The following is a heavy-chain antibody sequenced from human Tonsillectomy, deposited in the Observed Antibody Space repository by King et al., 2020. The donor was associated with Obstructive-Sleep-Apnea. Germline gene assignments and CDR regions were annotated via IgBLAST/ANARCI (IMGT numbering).Heavy chain of an antibody. CDR2: IYYSGST. CDR3: AREGYYDNSGYNDYYYYYGMDV. J-gene: IGHJ6*02. V-gene: IGHV4-59*01. CDR1: CGSISSYY. Sequence: VQLQESGPGLVKPSETLSLTCTVSCGSISSYYWSWIRQPPGKGLEWIGYIYYSGSTNYNPSLKSRFTISVDTSKNQFSLKLSSVTAADTAVYYCAREGYYDNSGYNDYYYYYGMDVWGQGTTVTVSS. D-gene: IGHD3-22*01.